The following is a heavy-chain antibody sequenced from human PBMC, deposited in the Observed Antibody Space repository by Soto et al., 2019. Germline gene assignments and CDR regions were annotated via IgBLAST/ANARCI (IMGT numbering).Heavy chain of an antibody. D-gene: IGHD3-10*01. CDR1: GGSISSYY. CDR2: IYYSGST. J-gene: IGHJ5*01. CDR3: ARVPPRYVVYGTERNWFVS. V-gene: IGHV4-59*01. Sequence: TSETLSLTCTVSGGSISSYYWSWIRQPPGKGLEWIGYIYYSGSTNYNPSLKSRVTISVDTSKNQFSLKLSSVTAADTAVYYCARVPPRYVVYGTERNWFVSWCPGTLVTVSS.